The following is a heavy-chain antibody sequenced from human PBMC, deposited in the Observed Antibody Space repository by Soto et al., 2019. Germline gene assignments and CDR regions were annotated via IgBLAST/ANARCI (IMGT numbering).Heavy chain of an antibody. V-gene: IGHV4-34*01. J-gene: IGHJ4*02. CDR2: INHSGST. CDR1: GGSFIGYY. CDR3: ARTVVDYCSGGSCLVYFDY. Sequence: QVQLQQWGAGLLKPSETLSLTCAVYGGSFIGYYWSWIRQPPGKGLEWIGEINHSGSTNYNPPLRSRVTISVDTSKNQFSLKLSSVTAADTAVYYCARTVVDYCSGGSCLVYFDYWGQGTLVAVAS. D-gene: IGHD2-15*01.